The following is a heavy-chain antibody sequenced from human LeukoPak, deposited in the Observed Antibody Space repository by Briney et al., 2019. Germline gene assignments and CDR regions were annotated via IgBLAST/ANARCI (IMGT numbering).Heavy chain of an antibody. CDR3: ARGRLGHFDY. Sequence: GGSLRFSCAAPGFTFIGYWLGWVGQAPGKGLEWVANIKQDGSEKYYVDSVKGRFTISRDNAKNSLYLQMNSLRAEDTAVYYCARGRLGHFDYWGQGTLVTVSS. V-gene: IGHV3-7*03. CDR2: IKQDGSEK. CDR1: GFTFIGYW. J-gene: IGHJ4*02.